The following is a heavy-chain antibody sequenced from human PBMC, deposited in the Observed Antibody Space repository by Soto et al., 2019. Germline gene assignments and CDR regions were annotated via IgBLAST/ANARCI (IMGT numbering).Heavy chain of an antibody. CDR3: ARTTAFVSGTYPPAHFDY. CDR1: GGSFSGYY. Sequence: QVQLQQWGAGLLKPSATLSLTCAVYGGSFSGYYWSWIRQSPGKGLEWIGEINHSVSTNYTPSLKCRVTISVDTSKNQVSLKLSSVTAADTAVYYCARTTAFVSGTYPPAHFDYWGQGTRVTVSS. D-gene: IGHD3-16*01. J-gene: IGHJ4*02. V-gene: IGHV4-34*01. CDR2: INHSVST.